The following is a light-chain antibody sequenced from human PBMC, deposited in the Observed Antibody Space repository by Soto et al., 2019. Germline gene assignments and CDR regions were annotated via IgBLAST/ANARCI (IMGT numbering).Light chain of an antibody. V-gene: IGKV3-20*01. J-gene: IGKJ5*01. CDR1: QSVGSAY. CDR3: QQYDTSPIT. Sequence: EIVLTQSPGTLSLSPGERATPSCRASQSVGSAYLAWYQQRPGQAPRLLIYGGSSRATGIPDRFSGRWSGTVFSLTISRLEHEDFALYYCQQYDTSPITFGQGTRLEIK. CDR2: GGS.